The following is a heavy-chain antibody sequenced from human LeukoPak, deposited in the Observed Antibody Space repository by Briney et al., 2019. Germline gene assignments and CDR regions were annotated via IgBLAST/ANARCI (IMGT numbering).Heavy chain of an antibody. Sequence: PGGSLRLSCAASGFTFSSYAMSWVRQAPGKGLEWVSAISGSGGSTYYADYVKGRFTISRDNSKNTLYLQMNSLRAEGTAVYYCVRDSSGYYPRIFQHWGQGTLVTVSS. CDR3: VRDSSGYYPRIFQH. D-gene: IGHD3-22*01. CDR1: GFTFSSYA. J-gene: IGHJ1*01. V-gene: IGHV3-23*01. CDR2: ISGSGGST.